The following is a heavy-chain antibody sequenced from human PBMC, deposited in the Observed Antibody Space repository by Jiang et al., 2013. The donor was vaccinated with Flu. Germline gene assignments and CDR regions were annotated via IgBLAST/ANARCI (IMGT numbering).Heavy chain of an antibody. CDR2: IIPILGIT. Sequence: GAEVKKPGSSVKVSCKASGGSFTSFSFSWVRQAPGQGLEWMAMIIPILGITNYAQQFQGRVTITADTSTSTVYMELSSLTSDDTAVYYCAREQKRTELWGGLLQALDYWGQGTLVTVSS. D-gene: IGHD1-7*01. V-gene: IGHV1-69*04. CDR3: AREQKRTELWGGLLQALDY. J-gene: IGHJ4*02. CDR1: GGSFTSFS.